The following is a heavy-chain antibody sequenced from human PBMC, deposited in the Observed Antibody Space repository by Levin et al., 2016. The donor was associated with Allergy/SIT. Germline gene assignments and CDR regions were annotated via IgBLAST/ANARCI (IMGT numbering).Heavy chain of an antibody. D-gene: IGHD3-10*01. CDR3: ARLPYRFGDGFDY. Sequence: RQAPGKGLEWIGSIYYSGSTYYNPSLKSRVTISVDTSKNQFSLKLSSVTAADTAVYYCARLPYRFGDGFDYWGQGTLVTVSS. CDR2: IYYSGST. V-gene: IGHV4-39*01. J-gene: IGHJ4*02.